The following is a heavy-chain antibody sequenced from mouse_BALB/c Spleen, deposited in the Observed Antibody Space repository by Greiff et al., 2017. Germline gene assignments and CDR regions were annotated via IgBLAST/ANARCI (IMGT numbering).Heavy chain of an antibody. V-gene: IGHV1-69*02. CDR1: GYTFTSYW. J-gene: IGHJ1*01. Sequence: VQLKQPGAELVKPGASVKLSCKASGYTFTSYWMHWVKQRPGQGLEWIGEIDPSDSYTNYNQKFKGKATLTVDKSSSTAYMQLSSLTSEDYAVYYGERPYDGSSYRYFDVWGAGTTVTVAA. D-gene: IGHD1-1*01. CDR3: ERPYDGSSYRYFDV. CDR2: IDPSDSYT.